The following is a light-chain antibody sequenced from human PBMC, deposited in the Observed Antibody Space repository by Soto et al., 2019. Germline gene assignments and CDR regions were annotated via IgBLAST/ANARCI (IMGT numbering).Light chain of an antibody. CDR1: SSDVGSYNL. Sequence: ALTQPASVSGSPGQSITISCTGTSSDVGSYNLVSWYQQHPGKAPKLMIYEGSKRPSGVSNRFSGSKSGNTASLTISGLQAEDEADYYCCSYAGSFYVFGTGTKVTVL. J-gene: IGLJ1*01. V-gene: IGLV2-23*01. CDR2: EGS. CDR3: CSYAGSFYV.